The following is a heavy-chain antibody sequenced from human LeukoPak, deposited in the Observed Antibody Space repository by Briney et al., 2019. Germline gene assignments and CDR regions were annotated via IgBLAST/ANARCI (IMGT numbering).Heavy chain of an antibody. D-gene: IGHD2-15*01. CDR1: GYTFTNYD. CDR3: ARDPHKGCSDGSCYSDYYYYGMDV. V-gene: IGHV1-8*01. CDR2: MSPNNGDT. J-gene: IGHJ6*02. Sequence: ASVKVSCKTSGYTFTNYDINWVRQATGQGLEWLGWMSPNNGDTGYAQKFQGRVTMTRDTSTNTAYMELSSLRSEDTAVYYCARDPHKGCSDGSCYSDYYYYGMDVWGQGTTVTVSS.